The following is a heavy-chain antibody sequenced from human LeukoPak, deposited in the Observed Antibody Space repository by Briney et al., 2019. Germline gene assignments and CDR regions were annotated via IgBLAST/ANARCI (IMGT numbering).Heavy chain of an antibody. D-gene: IGHD1-1*01. V-gene: IGHV5-10-1*01. J-gene: IGHJ4*02. CDR1: GYSFTSYW. CDR3: ARLGGLERPLDY. CDR2: IDPSDSYT. Sequence: GESLKISCKGSGYSFTSYWISWVRQMPGKGLEWMGRIDPSDSYTNYSPSFQGHVTISADKSIGTAYLQWSSLKASDTAMYYCARLGGLERPLDYWGQGTLVTVSS.